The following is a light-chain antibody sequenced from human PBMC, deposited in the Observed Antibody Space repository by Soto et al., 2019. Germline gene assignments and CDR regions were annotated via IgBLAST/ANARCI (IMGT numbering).Light chain of an antibody. CDR1: SSDVGGYNY. Sequence: QSALTQPASVSGSPGQSITISCTGTSSDVGGYNYVSWYQQHPGKAPKLMIYDVSNRPSGVSNRFSGSKSGNTASLTISGLQAEDEADYYCRSYTSSSTLLYVFGTGTKVTV. J-gene: IGLJ1*01. CDR3: RSYTSSSTLLYV. CDR2: DVS. V-gene: IGLV2-14*01.